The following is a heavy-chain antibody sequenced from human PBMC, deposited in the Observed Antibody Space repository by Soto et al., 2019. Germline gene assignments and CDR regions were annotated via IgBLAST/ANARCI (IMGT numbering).Heavy chain of an antibody. Sequence: SETLSLTCTVSGASISSGGYYWTWIRTHPGKGLEWIGYIYYSGITYYNPSLKSRVTISVDTSKNQFSLNLSSVTAAYTAVYYCARQGSASIYYYGMDGWGQGTTVTVSS. V-gene: IGHV4-31*03. CDR3: ARQGSASIYYYGMDG. J-gene: IGHJ6*02. D-gene: IGHD6-6*01. CDR1: GASISSGGYY. CDR2: IYYSGIT.